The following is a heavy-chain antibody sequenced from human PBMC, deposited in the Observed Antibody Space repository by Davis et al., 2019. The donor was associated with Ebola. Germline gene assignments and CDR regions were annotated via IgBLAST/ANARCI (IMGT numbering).Heavy chain of an antibody. J-gene: IGHJ5*02. Sequence: PSETLSLTCTVSGGSISSYYWSWIRQPPGKGLEWIGYIYYSGSTNYNPSLKSRVTISVDTSKNQFSLKLSSVTAADTAVYYCAREVVATIDFSAHNWFDPWGQGTLVTVSS. V-gene: IGHV4-59*01. CDR3: AREVVATIDFSAHNWFDP. CDR1: GGSISSYY. CDR2: IYYSGST. D-gene: IGHD5-24*01.